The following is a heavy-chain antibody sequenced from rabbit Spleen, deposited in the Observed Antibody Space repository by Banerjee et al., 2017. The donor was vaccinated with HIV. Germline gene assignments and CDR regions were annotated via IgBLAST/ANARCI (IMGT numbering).Heavy chain of an antibody. CDR2: IDSGSSGFT. Sequence: QSLQESGGGLVKPGGTLTLTCKASGFSLSNNYYMCWVRQAPGKGLEWIACIDSGSSGFTYFASWAKGRFTISKTSSTTVTLQMTSLTAADTATYFCVRDKASISGDYGPYYFNLWGPGTLVTVS. CDR3: VRDKASISGDYGPYYFNL. J-gene: IGHJ4*01. D-gene: IGHD1-1*01. V-gene: IGHV1S40*01. CDR1: GFSLSNNYY.